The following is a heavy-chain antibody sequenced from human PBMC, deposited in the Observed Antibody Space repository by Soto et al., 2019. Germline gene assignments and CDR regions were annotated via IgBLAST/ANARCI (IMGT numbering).Heavy chain of an antibody. CDR1: RVAFSKFI. J-gene: IGHJ6*01. CDR3: AKVRYSSPIGYYYAMDV. Sequence: SVKVSCKASRVAFSKFIVTWVRPAPGLGLDWVGGIIPIFGTANYAQKFQGRVTITADESTSTSYMEVNNLRSEDTAGYYCAKVRYSSPIGYYYAMDVWGQGTTVTVSS. D-gene: IGHD6-19*01. V-gene: IGHV1-69*13. CDR2: IIPIFGTA.